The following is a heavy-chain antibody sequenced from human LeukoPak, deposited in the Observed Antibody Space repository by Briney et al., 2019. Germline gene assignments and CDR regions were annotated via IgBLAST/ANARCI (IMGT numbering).Heavy chain of an antibody. D-gene: IGHD2-2*01. Sequence: GGSLRLSCVVSGFTFSVSGMDWVRQAPGKGLEWVSSISSNGFIYYADSVKGRFTISRDISTDTLWLQMDSLRTEDTAVYYCAKGPLRGTAAAIDYRGQGTLVTVSS. CDR3: AKGPLRGTAAAIDY. CDR2: ISSNGFI. CDR1: GFTFSVSG. J-gene: IGHJ4*02. V-gene: IGHV3-69-1*01.